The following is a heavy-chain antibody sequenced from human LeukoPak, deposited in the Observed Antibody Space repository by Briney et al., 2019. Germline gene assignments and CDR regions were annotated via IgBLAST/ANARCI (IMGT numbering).Heavy chain of an antibody. J-gene: IGHJ6*03. CDR3: ARDAFFDSYGYFYYMDA. V-gene: IGHV3-74*01. Sequence: GGSLRLSCAASGFTFSSYWMHWVRQAPGKGLVWVSRINSDGSSTSYADSVKGRFTISRDNAKNTLYLQMNSLRAEDTAVYYCARDAFFDSYGYFYYMDAWGKGTTVTVSS. CDR2: INSDGSST. CDR1: GFTFSSYW. D-gene: IGHD5-18*01.